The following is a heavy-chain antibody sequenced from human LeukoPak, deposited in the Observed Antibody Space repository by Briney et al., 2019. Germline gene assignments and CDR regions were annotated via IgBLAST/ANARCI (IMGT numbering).Heavy chain of an antibody. CDR2: ISSDGREE. J-gene: IGHJ4*02. CDR3: ARDGQLDF. V-gene: IGHV3-30*04. Sequence: GTSLRLSCAASGFTLNKYAMHWVRQAPCQGLESVAVISSDGREEFYPDSVKGRFTISRDTSKNTLYLQMNTLRVEDTAVYYCARDGQLDFWGQGALVTVSS. D-gene: IGHD6-6*01. CDR1: GFTLNKYA.